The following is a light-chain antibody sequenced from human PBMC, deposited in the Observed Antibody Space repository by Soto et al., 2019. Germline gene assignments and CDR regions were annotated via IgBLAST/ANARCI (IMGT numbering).Light chain of an antibody. CDR1: SSDIGDYDF. CDR3: SSYTSTTNIYV. J-gene: IGLJ1*01. Sequence: QSVLTQPASVSGSPGQSITIFCTGSSSDIGDYDFVSWYQQHPGKAPKLMIYEVSNRPSGVSTRFSASKSGNTASLTISGLQAEDEATYYCSSYTSTTNIYVFGAGTKVTVL. V-gene: IGLV2-14*01. CDR2: EVS.